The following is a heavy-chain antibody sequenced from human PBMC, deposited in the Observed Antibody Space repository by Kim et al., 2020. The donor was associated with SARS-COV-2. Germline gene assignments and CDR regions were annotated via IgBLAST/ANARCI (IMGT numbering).Heavy chain of an antibody. CDR1: GGTFSSYA. Sequence: SVKVSCKASGGTFSSYAISWVRQAPGQGLEWMGGIIPIFGTANYAQKFQGRVTITADESTSTAYMELSSLRSEDTAVYYCARSTYRDGYIPEHYYYYGMDVWGQGTTVTVSS. CDR2: IIPIFGTA. J-gene: IGHJ6*02. V-gene: IGHV1-69*13. CDR3: ARSTYRDGYIPEHYYYYGMDV. D-gene: IGHD5-12*01.